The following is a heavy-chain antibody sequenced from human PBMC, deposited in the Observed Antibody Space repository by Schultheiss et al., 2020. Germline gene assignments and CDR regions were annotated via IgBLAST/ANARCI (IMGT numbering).Heavy chain of an antibody. V-gene: IGHV3-21*01. D-gene: IGHD3-3*01. CDR2: ISSSSSYI. CDR1: GFTFSNAW. J-gene: IGHJ6*02. Sequence: GGSLRLSCAASGFTFSNAWMSWVRQAPGKGLEWVSSISSSSSYIYYADSVKGRFTISRDNAKNSLYLQMNSLRAEDTAVYYCARDLSTYYDFWSGYYTYYYYGMDVWGQGTTVTVSS. CDR3: ARDLSTYYDFWSGYYTYYYYGMDV.